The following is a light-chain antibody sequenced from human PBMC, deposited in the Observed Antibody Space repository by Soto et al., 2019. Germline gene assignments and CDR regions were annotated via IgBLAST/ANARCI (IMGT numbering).Light chain of an antibody. CDR2: KTS. CDR1: QSISSW. V-gene: IGKV1-5*03. Sequence: DIQMTQSPSTLSAPVGDRVTITCRASQSISSWLAWYQQKPGKAPKLLIYKTSNLQSGVPSRFSGSGSGSEFSLTISSLQPDDFATFYCQQYSAYSLTFGQGTKVDVK. J-gene: IGKJ1*01. CDR3: QQYSAYSLT.